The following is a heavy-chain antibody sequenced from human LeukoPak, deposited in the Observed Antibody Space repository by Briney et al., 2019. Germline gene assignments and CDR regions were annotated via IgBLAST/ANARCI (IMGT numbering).Heavy chain of an antibody. CDR3: ARRNGYNLRDAFDI. V-gene: IGHV4-39*01. CDR1: GDSISSSRYY. J-gene: IGHJ3*02. Sequence: PSETLSLTCTVSGDSISSSRYYWGWIRQPPGKGLEWIGSIYYSGSTDYNPSLQSRLIISVDTSKNQFSLKLSSVTAADTAVYYCARRNGYNLRDAFDIWGQGTMVTVSS. CDR2: IYYSGST. D-gene: IGHD5-24*01.